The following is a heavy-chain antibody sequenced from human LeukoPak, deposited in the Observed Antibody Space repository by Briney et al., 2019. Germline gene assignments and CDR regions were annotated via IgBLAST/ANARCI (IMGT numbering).Heavy chain of an antibody. CDR2: LYHSGTT. Sequence: SETLSLTCTVSGYSIAHGFFWAWIRQPPGGGLEWIGSLYHSGTTYYNTSLKSRISTSVDTSKNQFSLKLRLATAADTAVYYCARVEVPRDINDWYFDLWGRGTLVTVSS. J-gene: IGHJ2*01. V-gene: IGHV4-38-2*02. D-gene: IGHD2-15*01. CDR1: GYSIAHGFF. CDR3: ARVEVPRDINDWYFDL.